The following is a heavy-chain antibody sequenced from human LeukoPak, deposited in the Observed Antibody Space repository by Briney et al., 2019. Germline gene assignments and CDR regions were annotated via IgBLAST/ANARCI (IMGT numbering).Heavy chain of an antibody. Sequence: GGSLRLSCAASGFTFSTYWMSWVRHTPGKGLEWVANIKQDGSDKYYVDSVRGRFTISRDNAKNSLYLQMQSLRDEDTAVYYCARVEATGHQNLFLFWDYWGQGTPVTVSS. V-gene: IGHV3-7*01. CDR2: IKQDGSDK. J-gene: IGHJ4*02. CDR1: GFTFSTYW. D-gene: IGHD1-14*01. CDR3: ARVEATGHQNLFLFWDY.